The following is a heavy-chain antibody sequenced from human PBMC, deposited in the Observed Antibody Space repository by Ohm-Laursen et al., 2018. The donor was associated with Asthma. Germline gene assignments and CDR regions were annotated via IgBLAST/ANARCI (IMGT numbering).Heavy chain of an antibody. D-gene: IGHD4-17*01. J-gene: IGHJ6*02. CDR3: ARGGHKTTVTTYGMDV. V-gene: IGHV3-30-3*01. Sequence: SLRLSCTASGFTFSSFAMHWVRQAPGKGLEWVTIITSDGSWTSYADSVKGRSTISRDNSKSTLYMQMNSLRAEDTANYYCARGGHKTTVTTYGMDVWGQGTTVTVSS. CDR1: GFTFSSFA. CDR2: ITSDGSWT.